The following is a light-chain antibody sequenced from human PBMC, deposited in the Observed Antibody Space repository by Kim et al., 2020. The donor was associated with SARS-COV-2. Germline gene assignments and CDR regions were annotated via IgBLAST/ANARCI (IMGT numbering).Light chain of an antibody. CDR2: DAS. Sequence: ISTYLAWYQQKPGKVPKVLIYDASILQSGVPSRFSRSGSGTHFTLTISSLQPEDVATYYCQKHDSAPHTFGQGTKLEI. CDR3: QKHDSAPHT. CDR1: ISTY. J-gene: IGKJ2*01. V-gene: IGKV1-27*01.